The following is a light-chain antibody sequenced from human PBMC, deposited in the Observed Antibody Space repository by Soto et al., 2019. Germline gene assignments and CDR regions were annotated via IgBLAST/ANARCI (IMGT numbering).Light chain of an antibody. Sequence: QLVLTQSSSASASLGSSVKLTCTLSSRHSSYIIAWHQQQPGKAPRYLMKLEDSGNYNKGSGVPDRFSGSSSGADRYLTISNLQSEDEAEYYCETWDSNTRVFGGGTQLTVL. CDR1: SRHSSYI. CDR3: ETWDSNTRV. CDR2: LEDSGNY. V-gene: IGLV4-60*03. J-gene: IGLJ3*02.